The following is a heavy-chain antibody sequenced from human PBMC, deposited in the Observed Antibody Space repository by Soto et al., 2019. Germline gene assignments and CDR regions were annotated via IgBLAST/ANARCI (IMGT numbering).Heavy chain of an antibody. V-gene: IGHV4-31*03. CDR2: IYYSGST. D-gene: IGHD3-22*01. CDR1: GGSISSGGYY. CDR3: AVVDSTGNWFDP. Sequence: SETLSLTCTVSGGSISSGGYYWSWIRQHPGKGLEWIGYIYYSGSTYYNPSLRSRVTISVDTSKNQFSLKLISVTAADTAVYYCAVVDSTGNWFDPWGQGALVTVSS. J-gene: IGHJ5*02.